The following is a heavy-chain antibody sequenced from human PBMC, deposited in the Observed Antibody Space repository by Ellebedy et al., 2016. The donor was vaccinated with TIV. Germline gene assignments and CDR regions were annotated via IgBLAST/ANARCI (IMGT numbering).Heavy chain of an antibody. CDR2: IYYSGST. CDR3: AKVGASTFGYYYYGMDV. Sequence: MPSETLSLTCTVSGGSISSSSYYWGWIRQPPGKGLERIGTIYYSGSTYYNPSLKSRVTISVDTSKNQFSLKLRSVTAADTAVYYCAKVGASTFGYYYYGMDVWGQGTTVTVSS. J-gene: IGHJ6*02. V-gene: IGHV4-39*01. CDR1: GGSISSSSYY. D-gene: IGHD1-26*01.